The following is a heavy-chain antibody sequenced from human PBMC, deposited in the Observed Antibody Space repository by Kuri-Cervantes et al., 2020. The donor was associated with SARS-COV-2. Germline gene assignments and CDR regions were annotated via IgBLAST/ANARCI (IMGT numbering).Heavy chain of an antibody. Sequence: SETLSLTCAISGDSVSSNSAAWNWIRQSPSRGLEWLGRTYYRSKWYNDYAVSVKSRITINPDTSKNQFSLQLNSVTPEDTAVYYCTKGGRYYGSGFGMGVWGQGTTVTVSS. V-gene: IGHV6-1*01. CDR1: GDSVSSNSAA. J-gene: IGHJ6*02. CDR2: TYYRSKWYN. CDR3: TKGGRYYGSGFGMGV. D-gene: IGHD3-10*01.